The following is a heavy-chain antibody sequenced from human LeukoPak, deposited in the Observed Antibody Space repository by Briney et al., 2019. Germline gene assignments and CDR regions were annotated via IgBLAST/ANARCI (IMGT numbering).Heavy chain of an antibody. V-gene: IGHV4-59*01. CDR2: IYYSGST. D-gene: IGHD6-13*01. Sequence: SETLSLTCTVSGGSISSYYWSWIRQPPGKGLEWIGYIYYSGSTNYNPSLKSRVTISVDTSKNQFSLKLSSVTAADTAVYYCARPSESSSWYYFDYWGQGTLVTISS. CDR3: ARPSESSSWYYFDY. CDR1: GGSISSYY. J-gene: IGHJ4*02.